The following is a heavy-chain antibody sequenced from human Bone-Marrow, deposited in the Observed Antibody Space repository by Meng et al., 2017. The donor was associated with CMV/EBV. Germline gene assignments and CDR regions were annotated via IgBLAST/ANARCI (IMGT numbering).Heavy chain of an antibody. J-gene: IGHJ6*02. CDR3: ARDWYSSSWYDHGGMAV. D-gene: IGHD6-13*01. CDR2: ISSSSSYI. Sequence: GESLKISCAASGFTFSSYSMNWVRQAPGKGLEWVSSISSSSSYIYYADSVKGRFTISRDNAKSSLYLQMNSLRAEDTAVYYCARDWYSSSWYDHGGMAVWGQGNTVNVSS. CDR1: GFTFSSYS. V-gene: IGHV3-21*01.